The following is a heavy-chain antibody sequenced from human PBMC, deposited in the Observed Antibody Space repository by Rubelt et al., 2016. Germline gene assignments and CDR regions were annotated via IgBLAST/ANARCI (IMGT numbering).Heavy chain of an antibody. CDR2: IYYSGST. D-gene: IGHD6-19*01. V-gene: IGHV4-39*01. Sequence: QLQLQESGPGLVKPSETLSLTCTVSGGSISSTSYYWGWIRQPPGKGLEWIGSIYYSGSTYYNPSLTSRVTMSVDPSKNQLSLKMSSVTAADTAVYYCARTVAGFFRRFDPWGQGTLVTVSS. CDR3: ARTVAGFFRRFDP. J-gene: IGHJ5*02. CDR1: GGSISSTSYY.